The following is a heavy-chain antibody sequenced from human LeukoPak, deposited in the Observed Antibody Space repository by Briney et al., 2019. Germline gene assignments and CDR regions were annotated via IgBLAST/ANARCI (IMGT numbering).Heavy chain of an antibody. CDR1: GGSISSGDYY. CDR3: AKSSSSGGWFDP. D-gene: IGHD6-6*01. V-gene: IGHV4-30-4*01. J-gene: IGHJ5*02. Sequence: PSQTLSLTCTVSGGSISSGDYYWNWIRQPPGKGLEWIGYIYYSGGTYYNPSLMSRVSISVDTSKNQFSLKLTSVTAADAAVYFCAKSSSSGGWFDPWGQGTLVTVSS. CDR2: IYYSGGT.